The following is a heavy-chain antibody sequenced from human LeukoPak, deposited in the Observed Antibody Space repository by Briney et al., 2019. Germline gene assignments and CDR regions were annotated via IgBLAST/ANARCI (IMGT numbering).Heavy chain of an antibody. CDR3: ARGSTVTTYPWAY. Sequence: SETLSLTCTVSGGSISSYYWGWIRQPPGKGLEWIGYIYYSGSTNYNPSLKSRVTISVDTSKNQFSLKLSSVTAADTAVYYCARGSTVTTYPWAYWGQGTLVTVSS. CDR2: IYYSGST. J-gene: IGHJ4*02. CDR1: GGSISSYY. V-gene: IGHV4-59*01. D-gene: IGHD4-17*01.